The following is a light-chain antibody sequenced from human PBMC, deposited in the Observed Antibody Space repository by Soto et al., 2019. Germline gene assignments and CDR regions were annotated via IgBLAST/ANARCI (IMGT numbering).Light chain of an antibody. Sequence: EIVMTQSPATLSVSPGERATLACRSSQSVSANLAWYQQKPGQAPRLLIYGAYNRATGIPDRFSGSWSGTEFTLSIRRLKSEDLAVYYCQQNNNWPPITGGHGTRLAIK. CDR3: QQNNNWPPIT. J-gene: IGKJ5*01. CDR1: QSVSAN. V-gene: IGKV3-15*01. CDR2: GAY.